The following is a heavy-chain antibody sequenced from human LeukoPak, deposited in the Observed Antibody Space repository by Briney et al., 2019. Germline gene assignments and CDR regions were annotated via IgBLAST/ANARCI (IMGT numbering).Heavy chain of an antibody. CDR3: ARHLSDRITVAGEFDY. CDR1: GGSLNNNY. J-gene: IGHJ4*02. V-gene: IGHV4-59*08. Sequence: SETLSLTCTVSGGSLNNNYWSWVRQPPGKGLEWIGFISYSGTTNYTPSLESRVTISMASSRAQFSLKVNSVTAADTAVYFCARHLSDRITVAGEFDYWGRGILVTVSS. CDR2: ISYSGTT. D-gene: IGHD6-19*01.